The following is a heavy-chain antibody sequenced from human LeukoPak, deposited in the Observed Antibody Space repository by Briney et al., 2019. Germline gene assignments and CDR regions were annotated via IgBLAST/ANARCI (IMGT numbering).Heavy chain of an antibody. CDR1: GFTLSTYW. V-gene: IGHV3-74*03. CDR2: IRPEGTTT. D-gene: IGHD3-9*01. Sequence: GGSLRLSCAASGFTLSTYWVHWVRQAPGEVLVSDSRIRPEGTTTAYADSVKGRFTISRDNAKNTLFLQMNSLSAEDTAVYYCARDLDWILFDYWGQGTLVTVSS. J-gene: IGHJ4*02. CDR3: ARDLDWILFDY.